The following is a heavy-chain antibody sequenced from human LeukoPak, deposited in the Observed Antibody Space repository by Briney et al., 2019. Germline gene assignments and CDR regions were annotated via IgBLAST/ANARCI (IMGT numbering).Heavy chain of an antibody. D-gene: IGHD3-22*01. J-gene: IGHJ4*02. CDR2: ISGSGGST. CDR3: AKREEYYYDSSGTLRY. CDR1: GFTFSSYA. Sequence: GGSLRLSCAASGFTFSSYAMSWVRQAPGKGLEWVLAISGSGGSTYYADSVKGRFTISRDNSKNTLYLQMNSLRAEDTAVYYCAKREEYYYDSSGTLRYWGQGTLVTVSS. V-gene: IGHV3-23*01.